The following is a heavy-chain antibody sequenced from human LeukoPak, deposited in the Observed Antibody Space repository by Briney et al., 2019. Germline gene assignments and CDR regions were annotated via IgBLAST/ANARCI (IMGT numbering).Heavy chain of an antibody. CDR2: IGTAGDT. D-gene: IGHD3-22*01. CDR3: ARGGSYYYDSSGYYNDAFDI. J-gene: IGHJ3*02. Sequence: PGGSLRLSCAASGFTFSSYDMHWVRQATGKGLEWVSAIGTAGDTYYPGSVKGRFTISRENAKNSLYLQMNSLRAGDTAVYYCARGGSYYYDSSGYYNDAFDIWGQGTMVTVSS. CDR1: GFTFSSYD. V-gene: IGHV3-13*01.